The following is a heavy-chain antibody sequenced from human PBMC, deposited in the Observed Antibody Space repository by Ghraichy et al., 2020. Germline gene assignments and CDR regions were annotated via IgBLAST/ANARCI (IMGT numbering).Heavy chain of an antibody. Sequence: GSLRLSCSVSGDSIRSSYWSWIRQTPGKGLEWIGYIYYSGTTNYNPSLKSRVTMSLDTSKNQLSLKLTSMTAADTAVYYCARGHCSGGRCYIEYFQHWGQGTLVTVSS. J-gene: IGHJ1*01. CDR2: IYYSGTT. CDR3: ARGHCSGGRCYIEYFQH. V-gene: IGHV4-59*01. CDR1: GDSIRSSY. D-gene: IGHD2-15*01.